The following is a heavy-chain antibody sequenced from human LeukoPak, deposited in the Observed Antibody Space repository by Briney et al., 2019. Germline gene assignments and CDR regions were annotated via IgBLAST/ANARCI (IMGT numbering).Heavy chain of an antibody. CDR3: ARRGGDY. V-gene: IGHV4-4*09. Sequence: SETLSLTCTVSGGSIRNYYWTWIRQPPGKGLEWIGYIYTSGSTNYNPSLKSRVTISVDTSKNQFSLKLSSVTAADTAVYYCARRGGDYWGQGTLVTVSS. D-gene: IGHD4-23*01. J-gene: IGHJ4*02. CDR1: GGSIRNYY. CDR2: IYTSGST.